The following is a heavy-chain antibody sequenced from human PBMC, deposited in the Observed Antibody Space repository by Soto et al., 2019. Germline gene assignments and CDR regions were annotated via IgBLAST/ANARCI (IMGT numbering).Heavy chain of an antibody. CDR1: GGSISSYY. V-gene: IGHV4-59*01. CDR3: ARDHKGTGTPGWFDP. CDR2: IYYSGST. Sequence: QVQLQESGPGLVKPSETLSLTCTVSGGSISSYYWNWIRQPPGKGLAWIGYIYYSGSTNYNPSLKGRVTISVDTSKNQFSLKLSSVTAADTAVYYCARDHKGTGTPGWFDPWGQGTLVTVSS. D-gene: IGHD1-1*01. J-gene: IGHJ5*02.